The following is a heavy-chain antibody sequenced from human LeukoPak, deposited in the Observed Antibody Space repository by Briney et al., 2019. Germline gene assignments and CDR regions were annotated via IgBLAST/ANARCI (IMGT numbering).Heavy chain of an antibody. CDR2: IYYSGST. CDR1: GGSISSSSYY. CDR3: ARHVYYDILTGYYNPLEFDY. J-gene: IGHJ4*02. D-gene: IGHD3-9*01. V-gene: IGHV4-39*01. Sequence: SETLSLICTVSGGSISSSSYYWGWIRQPPGKGLEWIGSIYYSGSTYYNPSLKSRVTISVDTSKNQFSLKLSSVTAADTAVYYCARHVYYDILTGYYNPLEFDYWGQGTLVTVSS.